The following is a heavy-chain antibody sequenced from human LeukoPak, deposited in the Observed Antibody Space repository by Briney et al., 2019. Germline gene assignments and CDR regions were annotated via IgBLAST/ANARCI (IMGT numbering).Heavy chain of an antibody. CDR3: GVDTSSWNGAFDI. CDR2: IYYSGST. Sequence: SETLSLTCTVSGGSISSYYWSWIRQPPGKGLEWIGYIYYSGSTNYNPSLKSRVTISVDTSKNQFSPRLTSVTAADTALYYCGVDTSSWNGAFDIWGQGTMVTVSS. V-gene: IGHV4-59*01. J-gene: IGHJ3*02. CDR1: GGSISSYY. D-gene: IGHD6-13*01.